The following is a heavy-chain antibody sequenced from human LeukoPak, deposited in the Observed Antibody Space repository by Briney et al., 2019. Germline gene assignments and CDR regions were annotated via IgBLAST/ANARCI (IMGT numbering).Heavy chain of an antibody. D-gene: IGHD2-2*01. J-gene: IGHJ5*02. CDR1: GFTFSSYS. Sequence: GGSLRLSCAASGFTFSSYSMNWVRQAPGKGLEWVSSISSSSSYIYYADSVKGRFTISRDNAKNSLYLQMNSLRAEDTAVYYCARGVVPAARSGWFDPWGQGTLVTVSS. CDR3: ARGVVPAARSGWFDP. V-gene: IGHV3-21*01. CDR2: ISSSSSYI.